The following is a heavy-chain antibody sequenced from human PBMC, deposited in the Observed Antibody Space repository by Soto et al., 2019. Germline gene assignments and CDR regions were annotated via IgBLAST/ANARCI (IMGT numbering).Heavy chain of an antibody. D-gene: IGHD2-2*01. Sequence: QVQLQESGPGLVKPSQTLSLTCTVSGGSIGSGGHYWNWIRQRPGKGLEWLVNIHYRRSTDYNPSLRGRVTMSLDTPKNQFTLKLSSVTAADTAVYYCARVRDAFGMDVWGQGTTVTVSS. CDR3: ARVRDAFGMDV. CDR2: IHYRRST. V-gene: IGHV4-31*03. J-gene: IGHJ6*02. CDR1: GGSIGSGGHY.